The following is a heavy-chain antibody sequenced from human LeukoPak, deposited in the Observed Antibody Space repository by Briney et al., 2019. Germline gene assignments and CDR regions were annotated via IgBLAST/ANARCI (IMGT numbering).Heavy chain of an antibody. D-gene: IGHD1-26*01. CDR3: ARDAAIGSYWGLDPNWFDP. CDR1: GFTFSIYA. CDR2: ISSSSYI. V-gene: IGHV3-21*01. Sequence: GGSLRLSCAASGFTFSIYAMTWVRQAPGKGLEWVSSISSSSYIYYADSVKGRFTISRDNAKNSLYLQMNSLRAEDTAVYYCARDAAIGSYWGLDPNWFDPWGQGTLVTVSS. J-gene: IGHJ5*02.